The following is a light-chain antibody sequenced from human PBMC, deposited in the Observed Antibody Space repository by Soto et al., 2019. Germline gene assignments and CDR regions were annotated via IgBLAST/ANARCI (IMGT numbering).Light chain of an antibody. V-gene: IGKV3-20*01. CDR2: GAS. CDR1: QSVGSSY. CDR3: RQYGSSPPYT. Sequence: EIVLTQSPGTLSLSPGERATLSCRASQSVGSSYLAWYQQKPGQAPRLLIYGASSRATGIPDRFSGSGSGADFTLTISSLEPEDFAVYYCRQYGSSPPYTFGQGTKLEIK. J-gene: IGKJ2*01.